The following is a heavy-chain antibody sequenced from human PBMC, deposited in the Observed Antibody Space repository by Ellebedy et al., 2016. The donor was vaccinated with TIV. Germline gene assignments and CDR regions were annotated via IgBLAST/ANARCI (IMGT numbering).Heavy chain of an antibody. D-gene: IGHD3-22*01. CDR1: GGSISSSNW. J-gene: IGHJ4*02. CDR3: ARTRNYYDSSGYSRSPNYFDY. CDR2: IYHSGST. V-gene: IGHV4-4*02. Sequence: SETLSLXXAVSGGSISSSNWWSWVRQPPGKGLEWIGEIYHSGSTNYNPSLKSRVTISVDKSKNQFSLKLNSVTAADTAVYYCARTRNYYDSSGYSRSPNYFDYWGQGTLVTVSS.